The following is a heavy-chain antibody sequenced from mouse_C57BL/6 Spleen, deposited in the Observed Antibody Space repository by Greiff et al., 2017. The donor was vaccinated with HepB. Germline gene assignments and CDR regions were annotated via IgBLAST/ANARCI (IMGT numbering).Heavy chain of an antibody. CDR2: IDPNSGGT. V-gene: IGHV1-72*01. J-gene: IGHJ3*01. Sequence: VQLQQPGAELVKPGASVKLSCKASGYTFTSYWMHWVKQRPGRGLELIGRIDPNSGGTKYNEKFKSKATLTVDKPSSTAYMQLSSLTSEDSAVYYCARDSSGYWFAYWGQGTLVTVSA. D-gene: IGHD3-2*02. CDR1: GYTFTSYW. CDR3: ARDSSGYWFAY.